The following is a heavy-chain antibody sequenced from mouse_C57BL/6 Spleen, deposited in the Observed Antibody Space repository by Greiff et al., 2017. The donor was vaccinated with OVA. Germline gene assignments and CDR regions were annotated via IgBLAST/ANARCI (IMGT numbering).Heavy chain of an antibody. CDR2: ISSGSSTI. CDR1: GFTFSDYG. V-gene: IGHV5-17*01. D-gene: IGHD1-1*01. Sequence: EVKLVESGGGLVKPGGSLKLSCAASGFTFSDYGMHWVRQAPVKGLEWVAYISSGSSTIYYADTVKGRFTFSRDNAKNTLCLQMTRLRSEDTAMYYCARAQFITTGRGYFDVWGTGTTVTVSS. J-gene: IGHJ1*03. CDR3: ARAQFITTGRGYFDV.